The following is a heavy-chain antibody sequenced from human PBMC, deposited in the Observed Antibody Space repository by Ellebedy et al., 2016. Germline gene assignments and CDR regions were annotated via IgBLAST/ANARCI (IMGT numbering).Heavy chain of an antibody. Sequence: GGSLRLSCTASGFNFGDFAMSWFRQAPGKGLEWIAFIRSNSDGGTIEYAASVKGRFTISRDDSKSIAYLQMNSLKTDDTAMYYCTRHRPIDYWGQGTLVTVSS. J-gene: IGHJ4*02. CDR1: GFNFGDFA. CDR3: TRHRPIDY. CDR2: IRSNSDGGTI. V-gene: IGHV3-49*03.